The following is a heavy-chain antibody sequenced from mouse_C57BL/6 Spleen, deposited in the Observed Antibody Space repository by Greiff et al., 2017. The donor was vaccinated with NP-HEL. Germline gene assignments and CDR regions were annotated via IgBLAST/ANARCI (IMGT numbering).Heavy chain of an antibody. J-gene: IGHJ3*01. CDR1: GYTFTSYW. CDR2: IDPSDSET. D-gene: IGHD2-2*01. V-gene: IGHV1-52*01. CDR3: AREVSRGFAY. Sequence: QVQLKQPGAELVRPGSSVKLSCKASGYTFTSYWMHWVKQRPIQGLEWIGNIDPSDSETHYNQKFKDKATLTVDKSSSTAYMQLSSLTSEDSAVYYCAREVSRGFAYWGQGTLVTVSA.